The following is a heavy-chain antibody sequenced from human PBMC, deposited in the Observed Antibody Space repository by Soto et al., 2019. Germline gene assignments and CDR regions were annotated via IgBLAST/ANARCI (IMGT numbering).Heavy chain of an antibody. V-gene: IGHV3-33*01. CDR1: GFTFSSYG. D-gene: IGHD6-13*01. CDR2: IWYDGSNK. J-gene: IGHJ4*02. Sequence: PGGSLRLSCAASGFTFSSYGMHWVRQAPAKGLEWVAVIWYDGSNKYYADSVKGRFTSSRDNYKNTLYLQMNSLRAEDTAVYYCARSRIAAAGTEYYEYWGQVPMGTVGS. CDR3: ARSRIAAAGTEYYEY.